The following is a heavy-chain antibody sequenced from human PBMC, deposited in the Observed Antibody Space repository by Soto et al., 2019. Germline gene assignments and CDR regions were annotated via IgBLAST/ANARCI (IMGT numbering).Heavy chain of an antibody. CDR2: IIPIFGTP. CDR1: GGIFSTYA. J-gene: IGHJ4*02. D-gene: IGHD3-10*01. Sequence: QVQLVQSGAEVKKPGSSVKVSCKASGGIFSTYAISWLRQAPGQGLEWMGGIIPIFGTPNYEQRFQGRVTITADESTSTAYMELSRLRSEDTAVYYCARDRDDYGSGNYYNRIDFWGQGNLVTVSS. V-gene: IGHV1-69*01. CDR3: ARDRDDYGSGNYYNRIDF.